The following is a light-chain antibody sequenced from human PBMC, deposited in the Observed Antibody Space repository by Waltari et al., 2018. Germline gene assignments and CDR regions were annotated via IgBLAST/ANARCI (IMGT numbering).Light chain of an antibody. Sequence: SHELTQPPSVSVSPGQTATISSSRDALPKQYGYWYQQKPDQAPILLIYKDTERPSGIPERFSGFSSGTTVTLTISGVQAEDEADYYCQSADNSGTYWEFGGGTKLTVL. CDR3: QSADNSGTYWE. V-gene: IGLV3-25*03. J-gene: IGLJ3*02. CDR2: KDT. CDR1: ALPKQY.